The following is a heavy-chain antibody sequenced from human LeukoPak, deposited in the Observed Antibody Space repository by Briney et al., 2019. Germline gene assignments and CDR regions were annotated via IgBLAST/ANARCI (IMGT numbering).Heavy chain of an antibody. CDR3: ARAKVLWFGGLLPFDY. CDR1: GGSFSGYY. CDR2: INHSGST. Sequence: SETLSLTCAVYGGSFSGYYWSWIRQPPGKGLEWIGEINHSGSTNYNPSLKSRVTISGDTSKNQFSLRLRSVTAADTAVYYCARAKVLWFGGLLPFDYWGQGTLVTVSS. D-gene: IGHD3-10*01. V-gene: IGHV4-34*01. J-gene: IGHJ4*02.